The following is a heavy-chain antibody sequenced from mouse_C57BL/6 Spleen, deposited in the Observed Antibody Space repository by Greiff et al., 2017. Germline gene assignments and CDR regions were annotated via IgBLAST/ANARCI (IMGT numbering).Heavy chain of an antibody. CDR2: IHPNSGST. V-gene: IGHV1-64*01. CDR3: ARSHYYGSSYGYYAMDY. D-gene: IGHD1-1*01. Sequence: VQLQQPGAELVKPGASVKLSCKASGYTFTSYWMHWVKQRPGQGLEWIGMIHPNSGSTNYNEKFKSKATLTVDKSSSTAYMQLSSLTSEDSAVYYCARSHYYGSSYGYYAMDYWGQGTSVTVSS. J-gene: IGHJ4*01. CDR1: GYTFTSYW.